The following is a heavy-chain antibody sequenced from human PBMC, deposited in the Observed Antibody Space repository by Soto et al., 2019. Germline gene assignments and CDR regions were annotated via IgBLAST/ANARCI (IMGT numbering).Heavy chain of an antibody. CDR1: GYTFTSYG. CDR3: ARLCWVLRYFDWSHRSDAFDI. D-gene: IGHD3-9*01. J-gene: IGHJ3*02. CDR2: ISAYNGNT. V-gene: IGHV1-18*01. Sequence: ASVKVSCKASGYTFTSYGISWVRQAPGQGLEWMGWISAYNGNTNYAQKLQGRVTMTTDTSTSTAYMELRSLRSDDTAVYYCARLCWVLRYFDWSHRSDAFDIWCQGTMVTVSS.